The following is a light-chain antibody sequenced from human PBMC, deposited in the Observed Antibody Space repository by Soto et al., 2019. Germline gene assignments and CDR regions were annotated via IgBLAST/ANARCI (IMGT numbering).Light chain of an antibody. J-gene: IGLJ2*01. CDR1: SSNIGAGYD. CDR2: GNS. V-gene: IGLV1-40*01. Sequence: QSVLTQPPSVSGAPGQRVTISCTGSSSNIGAGYDVHWYQQLPGTAPKLLIYGNSNRPSGVPDRFSGSKSRTSASLAITGLQAEDEADYYCQSYDSGRSGSVVLGGGTQLTVL. CDR3: QSYDSGRSGSVV.